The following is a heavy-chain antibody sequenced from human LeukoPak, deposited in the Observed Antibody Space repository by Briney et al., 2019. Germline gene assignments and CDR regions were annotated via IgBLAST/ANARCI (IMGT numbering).Heavy chain of an antibody. Sequence: SETLSLTCTVSGGSVSSGVYFWSWIRQPPGKGLEWIGEIYHSGSTNYNPSLKSRVTISVDKSKNQFSLRLSSVTAADTAVYYCAKKYYYDSRPLDYWGQGTLVTVSS. CDR2: IYHSGST. D-gene: IGHD3-22*01. J-gene: IGHJ4*02. CDR1: GGSVSSGVYF. V-gene: IGHV4-61*08. CDR3: AKKYYYDSRPLDY.